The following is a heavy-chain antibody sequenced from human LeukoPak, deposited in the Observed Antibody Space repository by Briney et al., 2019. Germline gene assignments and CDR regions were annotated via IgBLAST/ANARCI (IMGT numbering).Heavy chain of an antibody. J-gene: IGHJ6*02. Sequence: ASVKVSCKASGYTFTSYDINWVRQATGQGLEWMGWMNPNSGNTGYAQKFQGRVTMTRNTSISTADMELSSLRSEDTAVYYCARSKGPCYDILTGYPYYYYGMDVWGQGTTVTVSS. CDR3: ARSKGPCYDILTGYPYYYYGMDV. CDR2: MNPNSGNT. V-gene: IGHV1-8*01. CDR1: GYTFTSYD. D-gene: IGHD3-9*01.